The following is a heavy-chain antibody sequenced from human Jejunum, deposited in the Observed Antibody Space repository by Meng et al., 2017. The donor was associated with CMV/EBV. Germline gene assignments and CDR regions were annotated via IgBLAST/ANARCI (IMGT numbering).Heavy chain of an antibody. CDR3: AREKSSCTSSTCYGVDS. CDR1: DGSISSYY. CDR2: IHTSGTT. Sequence: QVHLQESGPGLVNPSETLSLTCTVSDGSISSYYWSWIRQSAGKGLEWIGRIHTSGTTNYNPSLKSRVTLSLDTSKDQFSLKLTSVTAADTAVYYCAREKSSCTSSTCYGVDSWGQGTLVTVSS. V-gene: IGHV4-4*07. J-gene: IGHJ4*02. D-gene: IGHD2-2*01.